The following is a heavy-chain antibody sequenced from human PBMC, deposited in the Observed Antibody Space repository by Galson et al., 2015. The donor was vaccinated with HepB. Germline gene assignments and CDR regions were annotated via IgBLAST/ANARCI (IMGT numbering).Heavy chain of an antibody. V-gene: IGHV3-7*03. CDR2: ISLDGNGP. J-gene: IGHJ3*02. CDR3: ARDPGWGAYDI. Sequence: SLRLSCAASGFIFNNYWMTWVRQAPGKGLECVASISLDGNGPYCGGSVRGRFTISRDNAKNSVFLQMNSLRGEDTAVYFCARDPGWGAYDIWGQGTKVTVSS. CDR1: GFIFNNYW. D-gene: IGHD6-19*01.